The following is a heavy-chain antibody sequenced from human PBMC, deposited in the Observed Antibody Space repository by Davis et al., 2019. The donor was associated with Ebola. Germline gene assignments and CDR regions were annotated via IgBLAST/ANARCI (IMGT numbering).Heavy chain of an antibody. V-gene: IGHV3-30*18. CDR2: ISRDGSYR. Sequence: GESLKISCAASGFTFSFLAMHWVRQAPGKGLEWVAVISRDGSYRHYAESVKGRFTISRDNSKNTLYLQMNSLRAEDTAVYYCAKDHGYYDSNPNWFDPWGQGTLVTVSS. D-gene: IGHD3-22*01. CDR1: GFTFSFLA. J-gene: IGHJ5*02. CDR3: AKDHGYYDSNPNWFDP.